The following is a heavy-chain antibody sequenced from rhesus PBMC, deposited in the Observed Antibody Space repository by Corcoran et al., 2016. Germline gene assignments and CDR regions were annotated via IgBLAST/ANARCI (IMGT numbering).Heavy chain of an antibody. CDR2: IGGSSGGT. V-gene: IGHV4-127*01. D-gene: IGHD2-15*01. CDR1: GYVISRGFG. J-gene: IGHJ4*01. Sequence: QVQLQESGPGLVKPSETLSLTCAVSGYVISRGFGWSWSRQPPGKGLEWIGLIGGSSGGTNYNPSLKSRVTISKDTSKNQFSLKLNSVTAADTAVYYCAKYGGDYWGQGVLVTVSS. CDR3: AKYGGDY.